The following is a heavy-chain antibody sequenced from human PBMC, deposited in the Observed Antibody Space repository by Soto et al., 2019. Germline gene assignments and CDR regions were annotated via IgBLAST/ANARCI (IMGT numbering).Heavy chain of an antibody. CDR3: ARDSASKNYDFWSGYHYYYGMDV. CDR2: ITANIGNT. J-gene: IGHJ6*02. D-gene: IGHD3-3*01. V-gene: IGHV1-18*01. Sequence: QVQLVQSGAEVKKPGASVKVSCKASGYTFTSYGFTWVRQALEQGLEGMGWITANIGNTNFAQKLQGRVTMTTDTSTSTAYMELRSLRSDDTAVYYCARDSASKNYDFWSGYHYYYGMDVWGQGTTVTVSS. CDR1: GYTFTSYG.